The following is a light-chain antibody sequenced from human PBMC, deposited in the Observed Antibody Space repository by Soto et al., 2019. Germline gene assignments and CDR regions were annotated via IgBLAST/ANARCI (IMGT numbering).Light chain of an antibody. CDR3: QQYGSPWT. V-gene: IGKV3-20*01. CDR1: QSVSSSY. Sequence: EIVLTQSPGTLSLSPGERATLSCRASQSVSSSYLAWYQQKPGQAPRLLIYGASIRATGIPDKFSGSGSGTDFTLTISRLEPEDFEVYYCQQYGSPWTFGQGTKVEIK. CDR2: GAS. J-gene: IGKJ1*01.